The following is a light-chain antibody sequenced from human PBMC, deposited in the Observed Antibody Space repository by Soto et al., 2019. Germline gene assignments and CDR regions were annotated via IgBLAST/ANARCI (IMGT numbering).Light chain of an antibody. CDR1: QSISSY. CDR2: AAS. CDR3: QQYNIYPWT. V-gene: IGKV1-39*01. Sequence: DIHMTQSPSSLSASVGYRVTIACRASQSISSYLNWYQQKKGKAPKLLIYAASSLQSGVPSRFSGSGYGTEFNLTISSLQTDDFATYYCQQYNIYPWTFGQGTKVDIK. J-gene: IGKJ1*01.